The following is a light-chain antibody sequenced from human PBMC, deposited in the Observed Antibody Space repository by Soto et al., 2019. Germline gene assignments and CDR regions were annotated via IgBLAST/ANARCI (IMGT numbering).Light chain of an antibody. CDR1: QSVSRNY. J-gene: IGKJ4*01. CDR2: GSS. V-gene: IGKV3-20*01. CDR3: QQYYGTPFT. Sequence: EIVLTQSPGTLSLSPGERATLSCRASQSVSRNYVAWYQHKPGQTPRLLIYGSSSRANGIPDRFRGSGSGTDFTLTVSRLEPEDFAVYFCQQYYGTPFTFGGGTKVEIK.